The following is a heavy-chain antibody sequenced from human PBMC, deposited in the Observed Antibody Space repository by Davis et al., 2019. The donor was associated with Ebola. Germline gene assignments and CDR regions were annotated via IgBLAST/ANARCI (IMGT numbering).Heavy chain of an antibody. D-gene: IGHD1-26*01. Sequence: GESLKISCADSAITFSSYAMSWVCQAPGKGLEWVSAISGSGGSTYYADSVKGRFTISRDNSKKTLYLQMNSLRDEDTAVYYCARDPGSWGGATYFDYWGQGTLVTASS. CDR2: ISGSGGST. CDR1: AITFSSYA. J-gene: IGHJ4*02. V-gene: IGHV3-23*01. CDR3: ARDPGSWGGATYFDY.